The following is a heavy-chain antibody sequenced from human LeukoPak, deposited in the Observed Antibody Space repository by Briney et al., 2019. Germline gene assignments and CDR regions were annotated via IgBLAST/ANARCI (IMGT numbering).Heavy chain of an antibody. CDR2: ISGSGGST. CDR1: GFTFSSYA. CDR3: AKDVLRFLEWLSRFDY. J-gene: IGHJ4*02. D-gene: IGHD3-3*01. V-gene: IGHV3-23*01. Sequence: PGGSLRLSCAASGFTFSSYAMNWVRQAPGKGLEWVSGISGSGGSTNYADSVKGRFTISRDNSKNTLYLQMNSLRAEDTAVYYCAKDVLRFLEWLSRFDYWGQGTLVTVPS.